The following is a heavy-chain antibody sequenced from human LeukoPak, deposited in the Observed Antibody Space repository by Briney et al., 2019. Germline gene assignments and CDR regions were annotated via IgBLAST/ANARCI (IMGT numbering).Heavy chain of an antibody. CDR3: LRGDRRDY. Sequence: GGSLRLSCAASGFTFSKNAIHWVRQAPGKGLEWVAVTSYDESNKKYADSVKGRFIISRDNAKDSLYLQMNSLRVEDTAVYYCLRGDRRDYWGQGTLVTVSS. CDR1: GFTFSKNA. V-gene: IGHV3-30*04. J-gene: IGHJ4*02. CDR2: TSYDESNK.